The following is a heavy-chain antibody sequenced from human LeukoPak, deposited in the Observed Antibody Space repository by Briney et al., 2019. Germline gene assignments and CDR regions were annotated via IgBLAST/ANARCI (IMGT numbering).Heavy chain of an antibody. V-gene: IGHV3-21*01. CDR2: ISSSSSYI. J-gene: IGHJ4*02. CDR1: GFTFSSYA. CDR3: ARVGEMGATKDY. D-gene: IGHD1-26*01. Sequence: GGSLRLSCAASGFTFSSYAMHWVRQAPGKGLEWVSSISSSSSYIYYADSVKGRFTISRDNAKNSLYLQMNSLRAEDTAVYYCARVGEMGATKDYWGQRTLVTVSS.